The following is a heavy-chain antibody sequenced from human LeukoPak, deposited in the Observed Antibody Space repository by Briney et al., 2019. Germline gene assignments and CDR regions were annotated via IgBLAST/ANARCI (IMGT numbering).Heavy chain of an antibody. CDR2: ISSSGSTI. CDR3: ARDQGGRSFDP. Sequence: GESLRLSCAASGFTFSSYEMNWVRQAPGKGLEWVSYISSSGSTIYYADSVKGRFTISRDNVKNSLYLQMNSLRAEDTAVYYCARDQGGRSFDPWGQGTLVTVSS. CDR1: GFTFSSYE. V-gene: IGHV3-48*03. D-gene: IGHD3-16*01. J-gene: IGHJ5*02.